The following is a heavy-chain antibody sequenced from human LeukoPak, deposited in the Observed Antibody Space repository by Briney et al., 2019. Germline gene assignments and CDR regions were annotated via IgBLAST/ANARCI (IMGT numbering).Heavy chain of an antibody. D-gene: IGHD6-25*01. Sequence: GGSLRLSCAASGFTFDSSWMSWVRQAPGKGLEWVANIKQDGSDKYYVDSVKGRFTISRDNAENSLSLQMNSLRAEDTAVYYCARLGTAAPDSDYWGQGTLVTVSS. CDR2: IKQDGSDK. CDR3: ARLGTAAPDSDY. V-gene: IGHV3-7*01. CDR1: GFTFDSSW. J-gene: IGHJ4*02.